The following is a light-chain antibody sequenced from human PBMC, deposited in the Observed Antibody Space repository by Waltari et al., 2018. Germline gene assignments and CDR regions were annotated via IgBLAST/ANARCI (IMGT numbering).Light chain of an antibody. V-gene: IGKV1-16*01. Sequence: DIQMTQSPSSLSASVGDRVTITCRASQGINNFLAWFQQKPGKAPRSLVYGAFNLQSGVPPRFSGSASGSYFTLTISSLQPEDFATYYCQQYNIYPFTFGPGTKVDI. CDR1: QGINNF. CDR2: GAF. J-gene: IGKJ3*01. CDR3: QQYNIYPFT.